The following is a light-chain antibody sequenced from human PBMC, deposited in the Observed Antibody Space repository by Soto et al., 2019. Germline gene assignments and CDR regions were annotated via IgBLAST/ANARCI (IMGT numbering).Light chain of an antibody. V-gene: IGLV2-14*01. Sequence: QSALTQPASVSGSPGQSITISCTGTSSDVGGYKIVSWYQQHPGKVPKLLIYEVTNRPSGVSNRFSGSKSGNTASLTISGLQAEDEADYYCSSYAGSSPLYVFGTGTKLTVL. J-gene: IGLJ1*01. CDR3: SSYAGSSPLYV. CDR2: EVT. CDR1: SSDVGGYKI.